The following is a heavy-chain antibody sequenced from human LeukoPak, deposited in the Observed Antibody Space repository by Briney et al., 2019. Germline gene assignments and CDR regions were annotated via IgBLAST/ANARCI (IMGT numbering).Heavy chain of an antibody. D-gene: IGHD3-16*01. CDR2: IYYSGST. J-gene: IGHJ2*01. V-gene: IGHV4-59*01. CDR3: ARSFKPSTSWYFDL. CDR1: GGSISSYY. Sequence: PSETLSLTCTVSGGSISSYYWSWIRQPPGKGLEWIGYIYYSGSTNYNPSLKSRVTISVDTSKNQFSLKLSSVTAADTAVYYCARSFKPSTSWYFDLWGRGTPVTVSS.